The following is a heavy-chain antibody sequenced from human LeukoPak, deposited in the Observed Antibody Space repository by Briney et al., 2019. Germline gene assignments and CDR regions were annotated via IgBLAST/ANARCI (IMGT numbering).Heavy chain of an antibody. Sequence: PGGSLRLSCEASGFNFSFSIMHWVRQAPGKGLEWVAVISYDGSIKVYAESVEGRFTISRDNSENTLYLQMNSLKFEDTAVYYCATEGHSSGWAGTFDIWGQGTMVTISS. D-gene: IGHD6-25*01. CDR1: GFNFSFSI. CDR2: ISYDGSIK. J-gene: IGHJ3*02. CDR3: ATEGHSSGWAGTFDI. V-gene: IGHV3-30-3*01.